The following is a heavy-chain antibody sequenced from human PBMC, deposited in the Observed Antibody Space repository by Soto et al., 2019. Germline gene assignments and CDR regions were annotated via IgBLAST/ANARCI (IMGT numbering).Heavy chain of an antibody. Sequence: GGSLRLSCAASGFTFSSYGMHWVRQAPGKGLEWVAVIWYDGSNKYYADSVKGRFTISRDNSKNTLYLQMNSLRAEDTAVYYCAGAVSGNTVTTLDYWGQGTLVTVSS. CDR2: IWYDGSNK. J-gene: IGHJ4*02. D-gene: IGHD4-17*01. V-gene: IGHV3-33*01. CDR1: GFTFSSYG. CDR3: AGAVSGNTVTTLDY.